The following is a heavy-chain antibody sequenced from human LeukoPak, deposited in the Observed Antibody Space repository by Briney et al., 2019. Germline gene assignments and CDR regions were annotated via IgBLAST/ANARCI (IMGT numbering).Heavy chain of an antibody. Sequence: SETLSLTCAVSGYSLSSAYYWGWIRQPPGKGLEWIGSIYHSGSTYYNPSLKSRVTISVDTSKNQFSLKLSSVTAADAAVYYSASYPPYSSTPPHWGQGTLVTVSS. J-gene: IGHJ4*02. CDR2: IYHSGST. V-gene: IGHV4-38-2*01. D-gene: IGHD6-13*01. CDR3: ASYPPYSSTPPH. CDR1: GYSLSSAYY.